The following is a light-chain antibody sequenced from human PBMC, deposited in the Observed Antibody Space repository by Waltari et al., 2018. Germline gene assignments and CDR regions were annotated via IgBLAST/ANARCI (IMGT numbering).Light chain of an antibody. J-gene: IGKJ4*01. CDR3: QQRSNWPLT. CDR1: QTVTSY. Sequence: EIVLTQSPATLSLSPGERATLSCRASQTVTSYLAWYQQKSGQAPRLLIYAASNRAAGIPARFSGKGSGTNFTLTISGLETEGFAVYYCQQRSNWPLTFGGGTRLEIK. V-gene: IGKV3-11*01. CDR2: AAS.